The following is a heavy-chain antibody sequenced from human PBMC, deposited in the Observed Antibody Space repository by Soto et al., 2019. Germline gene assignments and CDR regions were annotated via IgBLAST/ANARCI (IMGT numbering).Heavy chain of an antibody. J-gene: IGHJ6*02. D-gene: IGHD2-15*01. CDR2: ISYDGSNK. CDR3: AKDCCSGGMDV. CDR1: GFTFSSYG. Sequence: QVQLVESGGGVVQPGRSLRLSCAASGFTFSSYGMHWVRQAPGKGLEWVAVISYDGSNKYYADSVKGRFTISRDNSKNTLYLQMNSLRAKDTAVYYCAKDCCSGGMDVWGQGTTVTVSS. V-gene: IGHV3-30*18.